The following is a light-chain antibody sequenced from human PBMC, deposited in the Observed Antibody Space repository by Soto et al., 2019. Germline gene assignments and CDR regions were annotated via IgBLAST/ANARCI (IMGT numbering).Light chain of an antibody. CDR1: NIGSKS. Sequence: SYELTQPPSVSVAPGQTASITCGGNNIGSKSVHWYQQKSGQAPVLVIYYEIDRPSGIPERFSGSNCGNTATLTISRVEAGDEANYYCHVWDSDRDHPVFGGGTKLTVL. V-gene: IGLV3-21*04. J-gene: IGLJ2*01. CDR2: YEI. CDR3: HVWDSDRDHPV.